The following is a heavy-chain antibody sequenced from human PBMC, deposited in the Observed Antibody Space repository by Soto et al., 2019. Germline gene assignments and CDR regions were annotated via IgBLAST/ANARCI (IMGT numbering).Heavy chain of an antibody. D-gene: IGHD3-16*02. CDR1: GFTFSSYS. J-gene: IGHJ4*02. V-gene: IGHV3-21*01. CDR2: ISSSSSYI. CDR3: ARVPWSYRTMTRHPLVPGSDY. Sequence: GGSLRLSCAASGFTFSSYSMNWVRQAPGKGLEWVSSISSSSSYIYYADSVKGRFTISRDNAKNSLYLQMNSLRAEDTAVYYCARVPWSYRTMTRHPLVPGSDYWGQGTLVTVSS.